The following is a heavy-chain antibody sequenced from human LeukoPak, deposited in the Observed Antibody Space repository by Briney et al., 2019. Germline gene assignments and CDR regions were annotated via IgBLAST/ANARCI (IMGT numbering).Heavy chain of an antibody. D-gene: IGHD3-3*01. CDR1: GYTFTSYD. V-gene: IGHV1-18*01. CDR3: ARASGADFWSGYYSGYYYYMDV. Sequence: GASVKVSCKASGYTFTSYDINWVRQATGQGLEWMGWISAYNGNTNYAQKLQGRVTMTTDTSTSTAYMELRSLRSDDTAVYYCARASGADFWSGYYSGYYYYMDVWGKGTTVTVSS. CDR2: ISAYNGNT. J-gene: IGHJ6*03.